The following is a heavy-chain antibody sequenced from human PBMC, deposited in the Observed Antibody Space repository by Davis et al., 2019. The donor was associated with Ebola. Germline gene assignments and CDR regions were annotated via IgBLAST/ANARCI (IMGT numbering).Heavy chain of an antibody. CDR1: GFTFGDYS. CDR3: TRDRYCGGDCYVAFDV. Sequence: GESLKISCLTSGFTFGDYSMSWFRQAPGKELEWLSFVRSRAYGATTEYAASVKGRFTISRDDSKGIAYLQMDRLKSEDTGHYYCTRDRYCGGDCYVAFDVWGQGTAVTVSS. V-gene: IGHV3-49*03. J-gene: IGHJ3*01. D-gene: IGHD2-21*02. CDR2: VRSRAYGATT.